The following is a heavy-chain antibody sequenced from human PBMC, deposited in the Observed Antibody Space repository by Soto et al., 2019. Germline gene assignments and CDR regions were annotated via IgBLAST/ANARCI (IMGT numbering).Heavy chain of an antibody. Sequence: ESGGGVVQPGRSLRLSCAASVFTLSSYAMHWVRQAPGKGLEWVAVISYDGSNKYYADSVKGRFTISRDNSKNTLYLQMNSLRAEDTAVYYCARGTGGYYGGDYWGQGTLVTVSS. CDR2: ISYDGSNK. V-gene: IGHV3-30-3*01. CDR3: ARGTGGYYGGDY. D-gene: IGHD3-22*01. J-gene: IGHJ4*02. CDR1: VFTLSSYA.